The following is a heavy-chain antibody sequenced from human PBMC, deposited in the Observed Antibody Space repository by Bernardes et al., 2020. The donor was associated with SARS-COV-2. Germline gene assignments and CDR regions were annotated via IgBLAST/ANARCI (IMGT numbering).Heavy chain of an antibody. CDR3: AKLRPVFMITYGDYTHWFDY. J-gene: IGHJ4*02. D-gene: IGHD4-17*01. CDR1: GFTFNNYG. CDR2: ISYEGSNK. V-gene: IGHV3-30*18. Sequence: GGSLRLSCAASGFTFNNYGMHWVRQAPGKGLEWVALISYEGSNKQYADSVKGRFTISRDSSKNTLYLQMNNLRPEDTAVYYCAKLRPVFMITYGDYTHWFDYWGQGTLVTVSS.